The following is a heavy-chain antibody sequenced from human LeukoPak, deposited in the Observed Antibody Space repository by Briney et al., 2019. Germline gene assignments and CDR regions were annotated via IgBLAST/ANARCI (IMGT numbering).Heavy chain of an antibody. V-gene: IGHV3-7*01. CDR1: GFTFSGYW. J-gene: IGHJ6*02. CDR3: ARRRTVDV. CDR2: IKEDGSEK. Sequence: GGSLRLSCAASGFTFSGYWMTWVRQAPVKGLEWVANIKEDGSEKYYVDSVKGRFTISRDNAKNSLFLQMNSLRAEDTAVYYCARRRTVDVWGQGTTVTVSS.